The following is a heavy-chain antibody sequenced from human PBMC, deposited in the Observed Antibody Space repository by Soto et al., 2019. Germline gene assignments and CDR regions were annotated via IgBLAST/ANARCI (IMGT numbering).Heavy chain of an antibody. Sequence: QVQLVESGGGVVQPGRSLRLSCAASGFTFSSYGMHWVRQAPGKGLEWVAVISYDGSNKYYADSVKGRFTISRDNSKNTLYLQMNSLRAEDTAVYYCAKADGYNCYFDYWGQGTLVTVSS. CDR2: ISYDGSNK. CDR3: AKADGYNCYFDY. J-gene: IGHJ4*02. CDR1: GFTFSSYG. V-gene: IGHV3-30*18. D-gene: IGHD5-12*01.